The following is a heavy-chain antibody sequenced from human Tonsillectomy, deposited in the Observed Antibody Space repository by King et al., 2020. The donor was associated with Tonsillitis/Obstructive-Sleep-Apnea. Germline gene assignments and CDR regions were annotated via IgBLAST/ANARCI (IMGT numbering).Heavy chain of an antibody. Sequence: HVQLVESGAEVKKPGASVKVSCKTSGYTFPIYGITWVRQAPGQGLEWMGWISAYKGNTNYAQKLQGRVTMTTDTSTSTAYMELRSLRSDDTAVYYCARVDQCYGDYTKFDYWGQGTLVTVSS. CDR2: ISAYKGNT. J-gene: IGHJ4*02. D-gene: IGHD4-17*01. CDR1: GYTFPIYG. V-gene: IGHV1-18*01. CDR3: ARVDQCYGDYTKFDY.